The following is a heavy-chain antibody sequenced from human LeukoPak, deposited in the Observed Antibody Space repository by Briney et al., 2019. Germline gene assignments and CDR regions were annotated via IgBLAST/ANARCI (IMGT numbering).Heavy chain of an antibody. J-gene: IGHJ3*02. CDR3: TRELDDAFDI. V-gene: IGHV4-59*01. CDR1: GGSISSYY. Sequence: SETLSLTCTVSGGSISSYYWSWIRQPPGKGLEWIGYIYYSGSTNYNPSLKSRVTISVDTSKNQFSLKLSSVTAADTAVYYCTRELDDAFDIWGQGTMVTVSS. CDR2: IYYSGST. D-gene: IGHD1-1*01.